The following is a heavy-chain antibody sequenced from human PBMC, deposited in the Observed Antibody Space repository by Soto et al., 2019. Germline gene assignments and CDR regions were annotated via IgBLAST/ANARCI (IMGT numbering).Heavy chain of an antibody. CDR2: ISAYDGKT. Sequence: ASVKVSCKASGYNFNIYGINWVRQAPGQGLELMGWISAYDGKTTYAEKFQGRVTMTTDASTSTAYMELRSLRSDDTAVYYCARDPHEYWTSYWFDPRGEAKLGTVS. CDR1: GYNFNIYG. V-gene: IGHV1-18*01. J-gene: IGHJ5*02. CDR3: ARDPHEYWTSYWFDP. D-gene: IGHD3-3*01.